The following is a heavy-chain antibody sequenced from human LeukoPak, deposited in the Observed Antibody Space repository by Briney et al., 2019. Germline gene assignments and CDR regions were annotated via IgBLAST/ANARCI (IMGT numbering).Heavy chain of an antibody. V-gene: IGHV3-48*04. CDR1: GFTFSSYS. CDR3: AREDMISAFDI. D-gene: IGHD3-22*01. J-gene: IGHJ3*02. CDR2: ISSSSSTI. Sequence: GGSLRLSCAASGFTFSSYSMNWVRHAPGKGLEWVSYISSSSSTIYYADSVKGRFTISRDNAKNSLYLQMNSLRAEDTAVYYCAREDMISAFDIWGQGTMVTVSS.